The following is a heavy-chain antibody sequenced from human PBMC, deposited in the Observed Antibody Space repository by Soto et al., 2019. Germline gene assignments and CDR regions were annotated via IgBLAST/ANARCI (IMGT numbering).Heavy chain of an antibody. CDR3: ARSSGWSSFDY. CDR2: IYYTGST. D-gene: IGHD3-22*01. J-gene: IGHJ4*02. V-gene: IGHV4-59*01. CDR1: CGSIRGFY. Sequence: SGTPFATPTFSCGSIRGFYLAWIRQPPGEGLEWIGHIYYTGSTNYNPSLKSRVTISVDTPKNQFSLKLSSVTAADTAVYYCARSSGWSSFDYWGQGTLVTVSS.